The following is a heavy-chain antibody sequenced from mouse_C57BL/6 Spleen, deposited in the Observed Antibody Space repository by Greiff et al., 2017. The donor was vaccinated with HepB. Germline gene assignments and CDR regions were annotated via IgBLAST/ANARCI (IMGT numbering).Heavy chain of an antibody. CDR3: ARNYGSSAWFAY. V-gene: IGHV1-69*01. Sequence: VKLMESGAELVMPGASVKLSCKASGYTFTSYWMHWVKQRPGQGLEWIGEIDPSDSYTNYNQKFKGKSTLTVDKSSSTAYMQLSSLTSADSAVYYCARNYGSSAWFAYWGQGTLVTVSA. D-gene: IGHD1-1*01. J-gene: IGHJ3*01. CDR2: IDPSDSYT. CDR1: GYTFTSYW.